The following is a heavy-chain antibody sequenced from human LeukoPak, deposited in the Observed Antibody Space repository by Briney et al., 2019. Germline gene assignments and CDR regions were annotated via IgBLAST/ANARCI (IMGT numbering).Heavy chain of an antibody. Sequence: SETLSLTCAVYGGSFSGYYWSWIRQPPGKGLEWIGEINHSGSTNYNPSLKSRVTILVDTSKNQFSLKLSSVTAADTAVYYCARVYYDSSGYFDYWGQGTLVTVSS. CDR2: INHSGST. V-gene: IGHV4-34*01. J-gene: IGHJ4*02. CDR1: GGSFSGYY. D-gene: IGHD3-22*01. CDR3: ARVYYDSSGYFDY.